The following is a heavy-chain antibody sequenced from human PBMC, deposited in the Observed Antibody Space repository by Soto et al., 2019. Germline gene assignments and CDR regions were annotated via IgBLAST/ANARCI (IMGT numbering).Heavy chain of an antibody. Sequence: LCRGACGVTVFIYGIGWISQDTGKGLERLATIKWDASEKKYVESVKGRFTMSRDNAKNSLYLQMNSLRAEDTAVYYCARGVLYNYDSAGYPHWWDPWGNGTPVPVSP. J-gene: IGHJ5*02. CDR2: IKWDASEK. V-gene: IGHV3-7*01. CDR3: ARGVLYNYDSAGYPHWWDP. CDR1: GVTVFIYG. D-gene: IGHD3-22*01.